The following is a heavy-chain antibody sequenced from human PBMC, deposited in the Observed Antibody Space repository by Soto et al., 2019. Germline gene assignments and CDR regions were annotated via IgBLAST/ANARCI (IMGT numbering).Heavy chain of an antibody. V-gene: IGHV1-69*08. Sequence: QVQLVQSGAELRKPGSAVKLSCKASGGTFSNSPISWVRQIPGQGPEWMGRIIPSPARTIYSRKFRGSVTLTADKSTQTVYMTLSSLTTEDSGVYYCARAQVGASSFDYWGQGTRVTVSS. J-gene: IGHJ4*02. CDR3: ARAQVGASSFDY. CDR2: IIPSPART. D-gene: IGHD1-26*01. CDR1: GGTFSNSP.